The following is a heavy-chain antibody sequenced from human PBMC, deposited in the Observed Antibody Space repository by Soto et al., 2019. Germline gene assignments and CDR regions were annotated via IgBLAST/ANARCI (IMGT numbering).Heavy chain of an antibody. Sequence: QLQLQESGSGLVNPSQTLSLTCAVSGGSISSGGYSWNWIRQPPGKGLEWIGYIYDSGYTYYNPSLKSRVPISVDRSKNQFSLKFSSVTAADTAVYYCAREADVAFDIWGQGTLVTVSS. CDR2: IYDSGYT. CDR1: GGSISSGGYS. J-gene: IGHJ3*02. V-gene: IGHV4-30-2*01. CDR3: AREADVAFDI.